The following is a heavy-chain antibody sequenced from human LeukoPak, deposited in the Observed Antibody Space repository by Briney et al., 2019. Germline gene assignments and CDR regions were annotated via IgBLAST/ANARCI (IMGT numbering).Heavy chain of an antibody. V-gene: IGHV4-34*01. CDR3: ARGKRGYSSSWYDY. CDR1: GGSFSGYY. CDR2: INHSGST. Sequence: SETLSLTCAVYGGSFSGYYWSWIRQPPGKGLEWIGEINHSGSTNYNPSLESRVTISVDTSKNQFSLKLSSVTAADTAVYYCARGKRGYSSSWYDYWGQGTLVTVSS. D-gene: IGHD6-13*01. J-gene: IGHJ4*02.